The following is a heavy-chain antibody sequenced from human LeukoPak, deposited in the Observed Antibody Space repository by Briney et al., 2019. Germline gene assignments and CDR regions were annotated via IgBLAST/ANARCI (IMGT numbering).Heavy chain of an antibody. CDR2: IYTSGST. CDR3: ASTRYYDSSGYYLGEDY. CDR1: GGSLSSGSCY. V-gene: IGHV4-61*02. Sequence: SQTLSLTCTVSGGSLSSGSCYWSWIRQPAGKGLEWIGRIYTSGSTNYNPPLKSRVTLSVDTSKTQFSLKLSSVTAADTAVYYCASTRYYDSSGYYLGEDYWGQGTLVTVSS. D-gene: IGHD3-22*01. J-gene: IGHJ4*02.